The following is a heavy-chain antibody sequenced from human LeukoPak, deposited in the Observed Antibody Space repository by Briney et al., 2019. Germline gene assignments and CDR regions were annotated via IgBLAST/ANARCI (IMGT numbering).Heavy chain of an antibody. D-gene: IGHD6-19*01. CDR2: INHSGST. V-gene: IGHV4-34*01. CDR3: ASRSSGWYPGGYYYGMDV. Sequence: KPSETLSLTCAVYGGSFSGYYWSWIRQPPGKGLEWIGEINHSGSTNYNPSLKSRVTISVDTSKNQFSLKLSSVTAADTAVYYCASRSSGWYPGGYYYGMDVWGKGTTVTVSS. CDR1: GGSFSGYY. J-gene: IGHJ6*04.